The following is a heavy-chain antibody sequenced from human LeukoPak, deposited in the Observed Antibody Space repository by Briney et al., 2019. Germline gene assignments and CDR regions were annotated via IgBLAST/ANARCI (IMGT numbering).Heavy chain of an antibody. D-gene: IGHD3-10*01. CDR1: GFKFEDYG. CDR3: ARTGFGELSWFDP. Sequence: GGSLRLSCAASGFKFEDYGMTWVRQAPGKGLEWVSGINWNGGRTGYADSVKGRFTISRDNAKNSLYLQMNSLRTEDTALYYCARTGFGELSWFDPWGQGTLVTVSS. V-gene: IGHV3-20*04. CDR2: INWNGGRT. J-gene: IGHJ5*02.